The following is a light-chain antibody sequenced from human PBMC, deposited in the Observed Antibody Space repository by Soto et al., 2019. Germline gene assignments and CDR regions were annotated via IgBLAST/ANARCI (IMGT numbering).Light chain of an antibody. V-gene: IGKV3D-15*01. Sequence: ETVLTQSPGTLSLSPGERSTLSCRASQSVSSYLAWYQQTPGQAPRLLIYGASSRATGIPDRFSASGSGTDFTLTISGLQSEDFAVYYCQQYNNWPPITFGQGTRLEIK. CDR1: QSVSSY. CDR2: GAS. CDR3: QQYNNWPPIT. J-gene: IGKJ5*01.